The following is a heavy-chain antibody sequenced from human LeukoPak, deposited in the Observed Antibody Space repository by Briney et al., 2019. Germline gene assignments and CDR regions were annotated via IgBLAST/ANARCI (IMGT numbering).Heavy chain of an antibody. CDR1: GNTLTESS. CDR3: ATAYDTSGYGPFDM. J-gene: IGHJ3*02. CDR2: FDPEVGGT. Sequence: ASVKVSCKVSGNTLTESSIHWVRQAPGKDLEWVGGFDPEVGGTVYAQKFQGRVTMTEDTSTDTAYMDLSSLRSEDTAVYYCATAYDTSGYGPFDMWGQGIMVTVST. V-gene: IGHV1-24*01. D-gene: IGHD3-22*01.